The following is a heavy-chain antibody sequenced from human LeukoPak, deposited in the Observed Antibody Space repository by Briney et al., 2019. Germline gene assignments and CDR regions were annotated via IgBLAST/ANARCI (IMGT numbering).Heavy chain of an antibody. D-gene: IGHD3-10*01. CDR1: GGSISSGSYY. CDR3: ASFVSGSYYSA. J-gene: IGHJ5*02. V-gene: IGHV4-61*01. Sequence: SQALSLTCTVSGGSISSGSYYWSWIRQPPGKGLEWIGYIYYSGSTNYNPSLKSRVTISVDTSKNQFSLKLSSVTAADTAVYYCASFVSGSYYSAWGQGTLVTVSS. CDR2: IYYSGST.